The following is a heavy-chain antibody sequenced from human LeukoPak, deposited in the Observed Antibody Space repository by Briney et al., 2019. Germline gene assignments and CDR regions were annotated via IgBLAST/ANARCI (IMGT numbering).Heavy chain of an antibody. V-gene: IGHV1-46*01. J-gene: IGHJ6*03. D-gene: IGHD3-10*01. CDR1: RYTFTSYY. CDR3: AKGPSITMIRGGQWYYYMDV. Sequence: ASVKVSCKASRYTFTSYYIHWVRQAPGQGLEWMGVINPSGGSTNYAQKFQGRVTMTRDTSTSTVYMELSSLRSEDTAVYYCAKGPSITMIRGGQWYYYMDVWGKGTTVTISS. CDR2: INPSGGST.